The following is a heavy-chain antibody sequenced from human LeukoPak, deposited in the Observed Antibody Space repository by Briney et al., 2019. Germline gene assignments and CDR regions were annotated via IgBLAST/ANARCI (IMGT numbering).Heavy chain of an antibody. J-gene: IGHJ4*02. V-gene: IGHV5-51*01. CDR2: IYPGDSDT. Sequence: GESLKISCKGSGYSFTSYWIGWVRQMPGKGLEWMGIIYPGDSDTRYSPSFQGQVTISADKSISTAYLQWSSLKASDTAMYYCARRLTYDSSGYYRPSKSFDYWGQGTLVTVSS. D-gene: IGHD3-22*01. CDR1: GYSFTSYW. CDR3: ARRLTYDSSGYYRPSKSFDY.